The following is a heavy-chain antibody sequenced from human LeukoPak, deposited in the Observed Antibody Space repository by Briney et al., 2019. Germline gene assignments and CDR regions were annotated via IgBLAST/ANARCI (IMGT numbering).Heavy chain of an antibody. CDR2: ISGSGGST. D-gene: IGHD5-18*01. Sequence: GGSLRLSCTASKFTFSHYGMQWVRQAPGKGLEWVSAISGSGGSTYYADSVKGRFTISRDNSKNTLYLQMNSLRAEDTAVYYCAKFGDVDTAMGDFDYWGQGTLVTVSS. J-gene: IGHJ4*02. V-gene: IGHV3-23*01. CDR1: KFTFSHYG. CDR3: AKFGDVDTAMGDFDY.